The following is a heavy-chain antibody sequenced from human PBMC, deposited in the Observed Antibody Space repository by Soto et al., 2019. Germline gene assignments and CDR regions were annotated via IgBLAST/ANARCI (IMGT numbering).Heavy chain of an antibody. CDR3: ARERGYSSSSASRYYYYDSMYA. V-gene: IGHV3-30-3*01. D-gene: IGHD6-6*01. J-gene: IGHJ6*02. CDR2: ISYDGSNK. Sequence: GGSLRLSCAASGFTFSSYAMHWVRQAPGKGLEWVAVISYDGSNKYYADSVKGRFTISRDNSKNTLYLQMNSLRAEDTAVYYCARERGYSSSSASRYYYYDSMYAWGQGNTVTVSS. CDR1: GFTFSSYA.